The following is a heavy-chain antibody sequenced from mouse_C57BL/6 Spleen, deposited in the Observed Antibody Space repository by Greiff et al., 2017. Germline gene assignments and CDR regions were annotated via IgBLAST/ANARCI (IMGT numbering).Heavy chain of an antibody. Sequence: VQLQQSGPELVKPGASVKLSCKASGYTFTSYDLNWVKQRPGQGLAWIGWISPRDGSTKSNDKFKGKATLTVDTSSSAAYMELHSLTSEDSAFYFGARDYGSSSFAYWGQGTLVTVSA. V-gene: IGHV1-85*01. D-gene: IGHD1-1*01. J-gene: IGHJ3*01. CDR1: GYTFTSYD. CDR3: ARDYGSSSFAY. CDR2: ISPRDGST.